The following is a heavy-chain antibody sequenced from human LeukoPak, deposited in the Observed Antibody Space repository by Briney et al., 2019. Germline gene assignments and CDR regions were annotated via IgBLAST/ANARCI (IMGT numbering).Heavy chain of an antibody. CDR1: GGSVSSNRYY. V-gene: IGHV4-39*07. D-gene: IGHD3-22*01. CDR2: MYYSGGT. Sequence: PSETLSLTCTVSGGSVSSNRYYWGWIRQPPGKGLEWIGSMYYSGGTYYNPSLKSRVTISADTYKNQFSLKLSSVTAADTALYYCARDPDYYDDSGYTWDQGTLVTVSS. CDR3: ARDPDYYDDSGYT. J-gene: IGHJ5*02.